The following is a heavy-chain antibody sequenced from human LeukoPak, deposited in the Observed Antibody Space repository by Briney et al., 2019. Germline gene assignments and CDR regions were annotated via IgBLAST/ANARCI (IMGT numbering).Heavy chain of an antibody. Sequence: SETLSLTCTVSGGSISSYYWSWIRQPPGKGLEWIGYIYYSGSTNYNPSLKSRVTISVDTSKNQFSLKLSSVTAADTAMYYCAKGVWGSYRARGAFDIWGQGTMVTVSS. CDR1: GGSISSYY. CDR2: IYYSGST. V-gene: IGHV4-59*01. J-gene: IGHJ3*02. CDR3: AKGVWGSYRARGAFDI. D-gene: IGHD3-16*02.